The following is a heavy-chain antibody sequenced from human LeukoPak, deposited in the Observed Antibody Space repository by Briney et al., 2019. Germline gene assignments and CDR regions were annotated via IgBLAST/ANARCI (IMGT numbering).Heavy chain of an antibody. Sequence: SETLSLTCTVSGGSISSSSYYWGWLRQPPGKGLGWIGTSYYSGSNYYNSSLKSRVTISIDTSKTQFSLKLSSVTAADTAVYYCASLGAYWGGDCYPTFDYWGQGTLVTVSS. CDR1: GGSISSSSYY. CDR3: ASLGAYWGGDCYPTFDY. CDR2: SYYSGSN. D-gene: IGHD2-21*02. V-gene: IGHV4-39*01. J-gene: IGHJ4*02.